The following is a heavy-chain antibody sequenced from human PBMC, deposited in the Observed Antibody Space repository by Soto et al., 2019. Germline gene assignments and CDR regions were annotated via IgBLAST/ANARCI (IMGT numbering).Heavy chain of an antibody. J-gene: IGHJ6*02. D-gene: IGHD2-2*01. CDR2: IIPILGIA. Sequence: ASVKVSCKASGGTFSSYTISWVRQAPGQGLEWMGRIIPILGIANYAQKFQGRVTITADKSTRTAYMELSSLRSEDTAVYYCAGSVVVPAANKGYYYYGMDVWGQGTTVTVSS. CDR3: AGSVVVPAANKGYYYYGMDV. V-gene: IGHV1-69*02. CDR1: GGTFSSYT.